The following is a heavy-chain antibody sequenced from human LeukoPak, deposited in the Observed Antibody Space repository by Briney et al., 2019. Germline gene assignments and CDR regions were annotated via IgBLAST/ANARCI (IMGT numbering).Heavy chain of an antibody. CDR2: IHDSGST. J-gene: IGHJ3*02. D-gene: IGHD1-26*01. Sequence: PSETLSLTCTVSGGSISNYYWSWLRQPPGEGLEWIGHIHDSGSTNYNASLKSRVTISVDTSKNQFSLKLSSVTVADTAVYYCARVYSGSSKAFDIWGQGTMVTVSS. CDR3: ARVYSGSSKAFDI. CDR1: GGSISNYY. V-gene: IGHV4-59*01.